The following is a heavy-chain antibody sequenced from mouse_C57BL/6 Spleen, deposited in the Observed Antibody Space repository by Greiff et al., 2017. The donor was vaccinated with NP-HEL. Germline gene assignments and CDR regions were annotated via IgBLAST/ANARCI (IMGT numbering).Heavy chain of an antibody. CDR1: GYTFTSYW. CDR2: IYPGSGST. Sequence: QVHVKQSGAELVKPGASVKMSCKASGYTFTSYWITWVKQRPGQGLEWIGDIYPGSGSTNYNEKFKSKATLTVDTSSSTAYMQLSSLTSEDSAVYYCAMEWLGAWFAYWGQGTLVTVSA. V-gene: IGHV1-55*01. CDR3: AMEWLGAWFAY. D-gene: IGHD2-2*01. J-gene: IGHJ3*01.